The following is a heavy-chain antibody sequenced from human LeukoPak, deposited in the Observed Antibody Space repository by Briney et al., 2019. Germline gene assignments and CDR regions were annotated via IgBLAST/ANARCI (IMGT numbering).Heavy chain of an antibody. D-gene: IGHD3-3*01. CDR1: GGSISSHY. CDR3: ARGGTYYDFWSGEPDFDY. Sequence: SETLSVTCTVSGGSISSHYWSWIRQPPGKGLEWIGYIYYSGSTNYNPSLKSRVTISVDTSKNQFSLKLSSVTAADTAVYYCARGGTYYDFWSGEPDFDYWGQGTLVTVSS. J-gene: IGHJ4*02. CDR2: IYYSGST. V-gene: IGHV4-59*11.